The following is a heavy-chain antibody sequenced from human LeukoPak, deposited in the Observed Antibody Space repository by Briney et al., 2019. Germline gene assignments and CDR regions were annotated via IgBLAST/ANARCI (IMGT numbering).Heavy chain of an antibody. CDR2: ISPSDGST. Sequence: ASVKVSGKAPGYTFTSYDIQWVRQAPGQGLEWMGIISPSDGSTTYAQKFQARVTMTRDTSTSTVYMELSSLRSEDTAVYFCARGASDLYFDYWGQGTLVTVSS. J-gene: IGHJ4*02. V-gene: IGHV1-46*01. CDR1: GYTFTSYD. CDR3: ARGASDLYFDY.